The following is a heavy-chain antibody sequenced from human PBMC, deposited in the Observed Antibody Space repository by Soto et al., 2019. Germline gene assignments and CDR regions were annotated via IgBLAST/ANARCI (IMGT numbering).Heavy chain of an antibody. V-gene: IGHV4-30-4*01. D-gene: IGHD3-10*01. J-gene: IGHJ4*01. CDR1: GGSISSADYY. CDR3: ASIWFGDFDY. CDR2: FHSSGAT. Sequence: LSLTCTVSGGSISSADYYWSWIRQPPGKGLEWIGYFHSSGATYKDPSLKSRVTISVDTSKNQISLKLDSVTAADTAVYYCASIWFGDFDYWGHGTLVTVSS.